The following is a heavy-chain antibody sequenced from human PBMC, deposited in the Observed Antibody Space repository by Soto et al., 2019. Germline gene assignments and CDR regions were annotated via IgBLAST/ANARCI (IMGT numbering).Heavy chain of an antibody. CDR2: IYPGDSDT. CDR1: GYSFTSYW. J-gene: IGHJ5*02. V-gene: IGHV5-51*01. Sequence: HGESLKISCKGSGYSFTSYWIGWVRQMPGKSLEWMGIIYPGDSDTRYSPSFQGQVTISADKSISTAYLQWSSLKASDTAMYYCARHPLLADYSNYVGWFDPWGQGTLVTVSS. D-gene: IGHD4-4*01. CDR3: ARHPLLADYSNYVGWFDP.